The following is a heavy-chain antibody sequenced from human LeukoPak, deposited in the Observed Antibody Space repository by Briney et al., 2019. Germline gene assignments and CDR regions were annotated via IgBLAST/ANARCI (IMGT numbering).Heavy chain of an antibody. V-gene: IGHV3-64*02. D-gene: IGHD3-10*01. J-gene: IGHJ2*01. CDR3: ARVGSTVRGVIFDWYFDL. CDR2: ISSDGGSA. CDR1: GFTFSLYA. Sequence: GGSLRLSCAASGFTFSLYAMHWVRQAPGKGLEYVSAISSDGGSAYYADSVKGRFTISRDNSKNTLNLQMGGLRVEDMAVYYCARVGSTVRGVIFDWYFDLWGRGTQVTVSS.